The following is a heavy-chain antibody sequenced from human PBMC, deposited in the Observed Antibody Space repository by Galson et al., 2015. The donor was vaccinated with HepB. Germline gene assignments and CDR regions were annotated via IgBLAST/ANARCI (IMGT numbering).Heavy chain of an antibody. CDR2: INPSGGTT. V-gene: IGHV1-46*01. CDR3: AREVSSGYYMRYYYMDV. J-gene: IGHJ6*03. CDR1: GYTFTSYY. D-gene: IGHD3-3*01. Sequence: SCKASGYTFTSYYIPWVRQAPGHGLEWLGMINPSGGTTGYAQKFQGRVTMTRDTSTSTVYMELSSLRSEDTAVYYCAREVSSGYYMRYYYMDVWGKGTTVTVSS.